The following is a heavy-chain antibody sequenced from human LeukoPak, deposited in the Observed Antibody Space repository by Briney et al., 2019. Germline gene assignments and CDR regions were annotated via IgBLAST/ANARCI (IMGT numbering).Heavy chain of an antibody. Sequence: GGSLRLSCAASGFTVSSNYMSWVRQAPGKGLEWVSFIYTGGSTYYADSVKGRFTISRDNSKNTLYLQMNSLRAEDTAVYYCARVPTSYYGSGSADASDIWGQGTMVTVSS. D-gene: IGHD3-10*01. J-gene: IGHJ3*02. CDR2: IYTGGST. CDR1: GFTVSSNY. CDR3: ARVPTSYYGSGSADASDI. V-gene: IGHV3-66*01.